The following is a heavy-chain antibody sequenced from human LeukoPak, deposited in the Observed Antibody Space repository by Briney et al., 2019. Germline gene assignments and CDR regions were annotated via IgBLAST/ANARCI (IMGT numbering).Heavy chain of an antibody. CDR3: ASGIAYYQPSKNAFDF. D-gene: IGHD2-2*01. J-gene: IGHJ3*01. CDR1: GVSISNAGYL. V-gene: IGHV4-30-2*01. CDR2: IYDSGGT. Sequence: SETLSLTCTVSGVSISNAGYLWSWIRQPPGKGLEYIVYIYDSGGTYYNPSLKSRVTVSVDRSKNQFSLKVYSVSAADTAVYYCASGIAYYQPSKNAFDFWGQGTMVIVSS.